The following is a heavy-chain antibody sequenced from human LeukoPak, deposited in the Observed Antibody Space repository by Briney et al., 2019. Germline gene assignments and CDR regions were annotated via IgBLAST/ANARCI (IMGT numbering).Heavy chain of an antibody. V-gene: IGHV4-34*01. Sequence: PSETLSLTCAVYGGSFSGYYWSWIRQPPGKGLEWLGEINHSGSTNYNPSLKSRVTISVDTSKNQFSLKLSSVTAADTAVYYCARHRGSWSAAGLVKVYFDYWGQGTLVTVSS. CDR3: ARHRGSWSAAGLVKVYFDY. J-gene: IGHJ4*02. CDR2: INHSGST. CDR1: GGSFSGYY. D-gene: IGHD6-13*01.